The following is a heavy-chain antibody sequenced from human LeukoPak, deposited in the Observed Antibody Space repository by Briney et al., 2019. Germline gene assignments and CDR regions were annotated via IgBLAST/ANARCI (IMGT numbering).Heavy chain of an antibody. CDR1: GFTFSSYS. J-gene: IGHJ4*02. D-gene: IGHD3-10*01. CDR2: ISTSSIYI. Sequence: PGGSLRLSCAASGFTFSSYSMNWVRQAPGKGLEWVSSISTSSIYIYYADSVKGRFTISRDNAKKSLYLQMNSLRAEDTAVYYCATLGVRGAPHYFDYWGQGTLVTVSS. CDR3: ATLGVRGAPHYFDY. V-gene: IGHV3-21*01.